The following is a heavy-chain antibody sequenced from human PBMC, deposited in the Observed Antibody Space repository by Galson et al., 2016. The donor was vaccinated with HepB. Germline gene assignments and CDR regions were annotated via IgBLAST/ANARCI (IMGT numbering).Heavy chain of an antibody. CDR1: GFTFSSYG. D-gene: IGHD2-15*01. J-gene: IGHJ4*02. CDR3: ARDDSRGGNWSGFGY. CDR2: ISYNGGYR. V-gene: IGHV3-30*03. Sequence: SLRLSCAASGFTFSSYGIHWVRQVPGKGLEWVAIISYNGGYRYCADSVKGRCSISRDNSKNTTFLQMNSLRPEDTAVYYCARDDSRGGNWSGFGYWGQGTLVTVSS.